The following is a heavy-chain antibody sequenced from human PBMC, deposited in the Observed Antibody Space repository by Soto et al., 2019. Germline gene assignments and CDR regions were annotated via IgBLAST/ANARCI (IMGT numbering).Heavy chain of an antibody. J-gene: IGHJ4*02. CDR1: GFTFSSNG. CDR3: AKGKGVGATPDGANC. Sequence: EVQVLESGGGLVQPGGSLRLSCAASGFTFSSNGMNWVRQAPGKGLEWVSGIRSDADTPYNADSAKGRFTVSRETSKHTGYLQKNSLRVEDTAIYYCAKGKGVGATPDGANCWGQGTLVTVSS. CDR2: IRSDADTP. D-gene: IGHD1-26*01. V-gene: IGHV3-23*01.